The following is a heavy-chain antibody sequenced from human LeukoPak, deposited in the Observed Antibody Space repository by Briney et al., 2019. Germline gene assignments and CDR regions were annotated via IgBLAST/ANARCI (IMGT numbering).Heavy chain of an antibody. CDR3: ASWGKQWLVLGDWFDP. CDR2: IYHSGST. D-gene: IGHD6-19*01. J-gene: IGHJ5*02. CDR1: GGSISSSNW. V-gene: IGHV4-4*02. Sequence: SETLSLTCAVSGGSISSSNWWRWVREPPGKGLGWIGEIYHSGSTNYNPSLKSRVTISVDKSKNQFSLKLSSVTAADTAVYYCASWGKQWLVLGDWFDPWGQGTLVTVSS.